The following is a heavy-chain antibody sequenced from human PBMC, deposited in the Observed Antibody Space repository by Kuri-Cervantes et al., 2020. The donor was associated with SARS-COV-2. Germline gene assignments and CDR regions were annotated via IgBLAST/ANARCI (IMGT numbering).Heavy chain of an antibody. CDR2: IKEDGTEK. CDR1: RFMFSCDR. Sequence: GGSLRLSCAASRFMFSCDRTNWVRQAPGKGLNWVADIKEDGTEKFYVDSVRGRLTIPRDNAKNSLYLQMNSLRAEDTAVYYCAKWSSSGWYSDAFDIWGQGTMVTVSS. D-gene: IGHD6-19*01. CDR3: AKWSSSGWYSDAFDI. V-gene: IGHV3-7*01. J-gene: IGHJ3*02.